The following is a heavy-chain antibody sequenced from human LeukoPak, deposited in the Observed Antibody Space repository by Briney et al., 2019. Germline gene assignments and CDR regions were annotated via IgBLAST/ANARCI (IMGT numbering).Heavy chain of an antibody. CDR3: AKVRWPKGNYYYYYMDV. V-gene: IGHV3-23*01. J-gene: IGHJ6*03. Sequence: GGSLRLSCAASGFTFSSYGVSWVRQAPGKGLEWVSAISGSGGSTYYADSVKGRFTISRGNSKNTLYLQMNSLRAEDTAVYYCAKVRWPKGNYYYYYMDVWGKGTTVTISS. CDR1: GFTFSSYG. CDR2: ISGSGGST. D-gene: IGHD3-10*01.